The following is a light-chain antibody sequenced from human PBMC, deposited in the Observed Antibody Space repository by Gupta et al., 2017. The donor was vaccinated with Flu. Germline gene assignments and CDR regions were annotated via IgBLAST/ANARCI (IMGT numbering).Light chain of an antibody. V-gene: IGLV3-1*01. Sequence: TCSGDILHYKSVSWYQQRPGQSPVLVIYQNNNRPSGIPERFFGSNSGNTATLTISGTQGMDEADYYCQAWDRSTVVFGGGTKLTVL. CDR2: QNN. CDR1: ILHYKS. J-gene: IGLJ3*02. CDR3: QAWDRSTVV.